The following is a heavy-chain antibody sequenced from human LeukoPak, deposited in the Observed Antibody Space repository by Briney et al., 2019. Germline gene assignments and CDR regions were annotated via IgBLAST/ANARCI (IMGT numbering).Heavy chain of an antibody. Sequence: GGSLRLSCAASGFTFSNYRMNWVRQAPGKGLEWVSYISSSSGTIYCADSVKGRFTISRDNAKNSLYLQMNSLRDEDTAVYYCARGNYSYYGLDVWGQGTTVTVSS. CDR3: ARGNYSYYGLDV. CDR1: GFTFSNYR. CDR2: ISSSSGTI. J-gene: IGHJ6*02. V-gene: IGHV3-48*02.